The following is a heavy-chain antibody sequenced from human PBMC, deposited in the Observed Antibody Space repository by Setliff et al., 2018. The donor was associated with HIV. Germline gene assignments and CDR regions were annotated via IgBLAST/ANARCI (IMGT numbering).Heavy chain of an antibody. V-gene: IGHV1-18*01. CDR3: ARIRRSSDDSFDF. J-gene: IGHJ3*01. CDR1: GYSVATHG. Sequence: ASVKVSCKTSGYSVATHGLSWVRQAPGEVLEWMGWISAYTGNTNYAQKFHGRVSMTTDSSTSTGYMELTSLRSDDTAVYYCARIRRSSDDSFDFWGQGTLVTVSS. D-gene: IGHD1-26*01. CDR2: ISAYTGNT.